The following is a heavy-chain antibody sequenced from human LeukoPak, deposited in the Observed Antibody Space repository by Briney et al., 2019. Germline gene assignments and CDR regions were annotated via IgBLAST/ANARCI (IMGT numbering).Heavy chain of an antibody. D-gene: IGHD6-19*01. V-gene: IGHV4-30-2*01. CDR3: ASVGYSSGWYYFDY. CDR2: IYHSGST. CDR1: GGXVSSAGYS. Sequence: SETLSLTCAVSGGXVSSAGYSWSWIRQPPGKGLEWIGYIYHSGSTYYNPSLKSRVTISVDTSKNQFSLKLSSVTAADTAVYYCASVGYSSGWYYFDYWGQGSLVTVSS. J-gene: IGHJ4*02.